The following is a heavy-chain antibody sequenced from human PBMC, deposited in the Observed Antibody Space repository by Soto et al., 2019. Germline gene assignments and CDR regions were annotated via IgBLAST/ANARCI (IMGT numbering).Heavy chain of an antibody. J-gene: IGHJ6*02. V-gene: IGHV3-15*01. D-gene: IGHD1-1*01. CDR1: GFTFSNAW. CDR3: TTGTPNTGVYYGMDV. CDR2: IKSKTDGGTT. Sequence: EVQLVESGGGLVQPGGSLRLSCAASGFTFSNAWMSWVRQAPGKGLEWVGRIKSKTDGGTTDYAAPVKGRFTISRDDSKNTLYLQMNSLKTEDTAVYYCTTGTPNTGVYYGMDVWGQGTTVTVSS.